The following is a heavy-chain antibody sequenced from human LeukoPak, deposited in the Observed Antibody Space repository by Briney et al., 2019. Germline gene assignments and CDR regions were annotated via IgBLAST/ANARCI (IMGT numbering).Heavy chain of an antibody. J-gene: IGHJ3*02. D-gene: IGHD6-6*01. CDR3: ARVAPSIAARNAFDI. Sequence: GGSLRLSCAASGFTFSSYSMNWVRQAPGKGLEWVSYISSSSSTIYYADSVKGRFTISRDNAKNSLYLQMNSLRAEDTAVYYCARVAPSIAARNAFDIWGQGTMVTVSS. CDR2: ISSSSSTI. V-gene: IGHV3-48*01. CDR1: GFTFSSYS.